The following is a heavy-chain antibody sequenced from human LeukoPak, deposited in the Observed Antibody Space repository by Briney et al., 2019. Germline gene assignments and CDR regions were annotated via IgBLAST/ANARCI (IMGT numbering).Heavy chain of an antibody. V-gene: IGHV4-31*03. J-gene: IGHJ5*02. CDR3: ARVSWLTYNWFDP. Sequence: SETLSLTCTVSGSSISSGGYYWSWIRQHPGRGLEWIGYIYYSGSTYYNPSLKSRVTISVDTSKNQFSLKLSSVTAADTAVYYCARVSWLTYNWFDPWGQGTLLTVSS. CDR2: IYYSGST. CDR1: GSSISSGGYY. D-gene: IGHD3-22*01.